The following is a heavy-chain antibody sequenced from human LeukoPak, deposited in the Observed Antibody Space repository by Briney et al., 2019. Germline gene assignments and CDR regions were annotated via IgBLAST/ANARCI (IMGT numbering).Heavy chain of an antibody. V-gene: IGHV3-23*01. Sequence: GGSLSLSCVASGFAFSSYAMSWVRQAPGKGLEWVSLISSSGGTTDYADSVKGRFTISRDNSKNTLSLQMNSLRAEDTAVYYRAKRAVAGTGGAFDYWGQGTLVTVSS. CDR2: ISSSGGTT. J-gene: IGHJ4*02. CDR3: AKRAVAGTGGAFDY. CDR1: GFAFSSYA. D-gene: IGHD6-19*01.